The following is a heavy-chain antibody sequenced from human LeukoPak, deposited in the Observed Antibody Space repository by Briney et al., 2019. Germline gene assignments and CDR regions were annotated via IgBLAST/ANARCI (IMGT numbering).Heavy chain of an antibody. Sequence: GGSLRLSCAASGFTFSSYSMNWVRQAPGKGLEWVSSISSSSSYIYYADSVKGRFTISRDNAKNSLYLQMNSLRAEDTAVYYCARVGVAAAGTDYFDYWGQGTPVTVSS. V-gene: IGHV3-21*01. J-gene: IGHJ4*02. CDR1: GFTFSSYS. CDR3: ARVGVAAAGTDYFDY. D-gene: IGHD6-13*01. CDR2: ISSSSSYI.